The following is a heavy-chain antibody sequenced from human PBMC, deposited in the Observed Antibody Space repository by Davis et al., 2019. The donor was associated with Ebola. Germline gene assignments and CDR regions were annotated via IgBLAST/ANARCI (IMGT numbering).Heavy chain of an antibody. CDR2: IYSGGST. Sequence: GGSLRLSCAASGFTVSSNYMSWVRQAPGKGLEWVSVIYSGGSTYYADSVKGRFTISRDNSKNTLYLQMNSLRAEDTAVYYCARDDCSSTSCYTRAQDYWGQGTLVTVSS. J-gene: IGHJ4*02. CDR3: ARDDCSSTSCYTRAQDY. D-gene: IGHD2-2*02. V-gene: IGHV3-66*02. CDR1: GFTVSSNY.